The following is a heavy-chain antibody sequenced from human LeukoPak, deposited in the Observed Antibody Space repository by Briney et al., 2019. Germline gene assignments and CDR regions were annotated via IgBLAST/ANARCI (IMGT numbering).Heavy chain of an antibody. CDR3: ASVRRGFGESSKYYAYYYMGV. Sequence: SETLSLTCTVSDGSISSYYWSWIRQSPGKGLECIGYIDYTGSTNYNPSLKSRVTISLDTSKNQFSLKLNSVTAADTAVYYCASVRRGFGESSKYYAYYYMGVWGKGTTVTISS. V-gene: IGHV4-59*08. D-gene: IGHD3-10*01. J-gene: IGHJ6*03. CDR1: DGSISSYY. CDR2: IDYTGST.